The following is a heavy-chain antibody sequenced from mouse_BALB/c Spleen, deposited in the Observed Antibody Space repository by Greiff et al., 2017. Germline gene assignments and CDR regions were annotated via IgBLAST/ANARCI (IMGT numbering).Heavy chain of an antibody. CDR3: TRDDWYADY. CDR1: GFTFSDYY. V-gene: IGHV5-4*02. J-gene: IGHJ2*01. CDR2: ISDGGSYT. Sequence: EVHLVESGGGLVKPGGSLKLSCAASGFTFSDYYMYWVRQTPEKRLEWVATISDGGSYTYYPDSVKGRFTISRDNAKNNLYLQMSSLKSEDTAMYYCTRDDWYADYWGQGTTLTVSS. D-gene: IGHD2-14*01.